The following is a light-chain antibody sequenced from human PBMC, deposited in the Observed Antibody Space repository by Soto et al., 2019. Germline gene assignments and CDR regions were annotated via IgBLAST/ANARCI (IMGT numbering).Light chain of an antibody. CDR1: SSDVGGYNY. CDR3: TSYTSSSTLDV. V-gene: IGLV2-14*01. Sequence: QSALTQPASVSGSPGQSITISCTGTSSDVGGYNYVSWYQQHPGKAPKLIIYEVSNRPTGVSNRFSGSKSGHTASLTISGLQSGDEADYFCTSYTSSSTLDVFGTGTKVTVL. CDR2: EVS. J-gene: IGLJ1*01.